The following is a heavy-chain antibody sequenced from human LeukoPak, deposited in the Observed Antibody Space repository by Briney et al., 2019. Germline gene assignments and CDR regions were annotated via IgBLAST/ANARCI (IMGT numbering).Heavy chain of an antibody. CDR1: GSTLSSYE. D-gene: IGHD2-15*01. V-gene: IGHV3-48*03. Sequence: PGGSLRLSSAASGSTLSSYEMNWVRQAPGKGLEWVSYISSSGSTIYYADSMKGRFTISRDNAKSSLHLQMNSLRAEDTAVYYCARDSHRWGALGYCSGGSCYSPYWGQGTLVTVSS. CDR3: ARDSHRWGALGYCSGGSCYSPY. J-gene: IGHJ4*02. CDR2: ISSSGSTI.